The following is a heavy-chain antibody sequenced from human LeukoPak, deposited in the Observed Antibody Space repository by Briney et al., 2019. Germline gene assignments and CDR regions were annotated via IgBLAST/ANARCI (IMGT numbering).Heavy chain of an antibody. V-gene: IGHV3-48*01. J-gene: IGHJ4*02. CDR1: GFTFSGFS. CDR3: ARERGYSYGYSDY. D-gene: IGHD5-18*01. CDR2: ISSSSSTI. Sequence: PGGSLRLSCAASGFTFSGFSMNWVRQAPGKGLEWVPYISSSSSTIYYADSVKGRFTISRDNAKNSLYLQMNSLRAEDTAVYYCARERGYSYGYSDYWGQGTLVTVSS.